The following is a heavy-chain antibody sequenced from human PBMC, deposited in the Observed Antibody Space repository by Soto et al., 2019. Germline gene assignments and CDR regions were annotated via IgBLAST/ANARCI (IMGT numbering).Heavy chain of an antibody. CDR1: GFTFSSYA. J-gene: IGHJ4*02. CDR3: AKGRSGSSTSCYNY. D-gene: IGHD2-2*02. V-gene: IGHV3-23*01. CDR2: IGDSGGNT. Sequence: PGGSLRLSCAVSGFTFSSYAMSWVRQAPGKGLEWVSGIGDSGGNTYYADSVKGRFTISRDNSKNTLYLQLNSLSPEDTAVYYCAKGRSGSSTSCYNYWGQGTLVTVSS.